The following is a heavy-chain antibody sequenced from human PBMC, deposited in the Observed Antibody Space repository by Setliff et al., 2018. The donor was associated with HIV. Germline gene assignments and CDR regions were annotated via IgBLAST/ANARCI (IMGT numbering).Heavy chain of an antibody. Sequence: ASVKVSCKASGYSFINYGISWVRQAPGQGLEWMGWISAYNGSTDYAPRLLGRVTMTTDTSTSTAYMELRSLSSDDTAVYYCARARLQGIVTAVGPRDNCLDPWGQGTRVTVS. D-gene: IGHD1-26*01. CDR3: ARARLQGIVTAVGPRDNCLDP. CDR2: ISAYNGST. J-gene: IGHJ5*02. V-gene: IGHV1-18*01. CDR1: GYSFINYG.